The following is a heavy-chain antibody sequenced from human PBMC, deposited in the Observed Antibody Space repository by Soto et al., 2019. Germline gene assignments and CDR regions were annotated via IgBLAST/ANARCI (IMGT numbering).Heavy chain of an antibody. CDR2: SYYSGST. CDR3: ARRGYGPGFPYYYGMDV. V-gene: IGHV4-59*01. Sequence: QVQLQESGPGLVKPSETLSLTCTVSGGSMSSYYWSWIRQPPGKGLEWIGYSYYSGSTNYNPSLKSRVTMSVATPKNQFSLKLSSVTAADTAVYYCARRGYGPGFPYYYGMDVWGQGTTVTVSS. J-gene: IGHJ6*02. D-gene: IGHD3-10*01. CDR1: GGSMSSYY.